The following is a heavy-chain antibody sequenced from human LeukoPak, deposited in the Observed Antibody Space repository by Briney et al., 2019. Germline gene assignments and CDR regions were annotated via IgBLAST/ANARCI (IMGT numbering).Heavy chain of an antibody. Sequence: GASVKVSCKASGYTFTSYAMNWVRQALGQGLEWMGWINTNTGNPTYAQGFTGRFVFSLDTSVSTAYLQISSLKAEDTAVYYCARGQGSSGWYEGVDYWGQGTLVTVSS. CDR1: GYTFTSYA. V-gene: IGHV7-4-1*02. D-gene: IGHD6-19*01. J-gene: IGHJ4*02. CDR2: INTNTGNP. CDR3: ARGQGSSGWYEGVDY.